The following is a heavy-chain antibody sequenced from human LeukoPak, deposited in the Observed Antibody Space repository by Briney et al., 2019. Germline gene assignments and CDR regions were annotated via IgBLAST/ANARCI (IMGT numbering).Heavy chain of an antibody. Sequence: GGSLRLSCAASGFTFSSYGMHWVRQAPGKGLEWVAVVLYDGSNKYYADSVKGRFTISRDQSKNTLSLQMNSLRAEDTAVYYCARAGFEYGDYDYFDYWGQGTLVTVSS. CDR2: VLYDGSNK. CDR1: GFTFSSYG. V-gene: IGHV3-30*03. J-gene: IGHJ4*02. CDR3: ARAGFEYGDYDYFDY. D-gene: IGHD4-17*01.